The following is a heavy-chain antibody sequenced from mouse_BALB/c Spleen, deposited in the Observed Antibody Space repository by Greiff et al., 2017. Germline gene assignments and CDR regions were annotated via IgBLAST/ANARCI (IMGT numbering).Heavy chain of an antibody. D-gene: IGHD1-1*01. V-gene: IGHV5-12-1*01. Sequence: EVKLVESGGGLVKPGGSLKLSCAASGFAFSSYDMSWVRQTPEKRLEWVAYISSGGGSTYYPDTVKGRFTISRDNAKNTLYLQMSSLKSEDTAMYYCARRNYYGGYAMDYWGQGTSVTVSS. CDR1: GFAFSSYD. CDR3: ARRNYYGGYAMDY. CDR2: ISSGGGST. J-gene: IGHJ4*01.